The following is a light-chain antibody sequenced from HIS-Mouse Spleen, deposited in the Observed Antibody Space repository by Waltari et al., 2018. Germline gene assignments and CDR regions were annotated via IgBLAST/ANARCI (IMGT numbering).Light chain of an antibody. V-gene: IGLV3-10*01. CDR3: YSTDSSGNHRV. J-gene: IGLJ2*01. CDR1: ALPKKY. CDR2: EDS. Sequence: SYELTQPPSVSVSPGQTARITCSGDALPKKYAYWYQQKSGQGPVLVVYEDSKRPSGIPGRFFGSRSGTMATLTISGAQVEDEADYYCYSTDSSGNHRVFGGGTKLTVL.